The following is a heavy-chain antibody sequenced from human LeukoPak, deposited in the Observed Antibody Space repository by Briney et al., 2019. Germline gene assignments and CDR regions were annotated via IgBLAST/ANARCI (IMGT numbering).Heavy chain of an antibody. J-gene: IGHJ6*02. V-gene: IGHV4-31*03. CDR3: ARDLRSSSSSGINYYGMDV. CDR2: IYYSGST. CDR1: GCSISRSGYY. Sequence: SETLSLTCTVSGCSISRSGYYWSWIRQHPGKVLEWIAYIYYSGSTYYNPSLKSRVTISVDTSKNQFSLKLSSVTAADTGVYYCARDLRSSSSSGINYYGMDVWGQGTTVTVSS. D-gene: IGHD6-6*01.